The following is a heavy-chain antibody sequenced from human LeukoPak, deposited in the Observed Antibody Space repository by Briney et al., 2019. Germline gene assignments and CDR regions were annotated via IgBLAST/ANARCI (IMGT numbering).Heavy chain of an antibody. CDR1: GASISGSGYY. V-gene: IGHV4-39*07. CDR2: INHSGST. D-gene: IGHD6-19*01. CDR3: ARSHSSGWTFDS. J-gene: IGHJ4*02. Sequence: SETLSLTCAVSGASISGSGYYWSWIRQPPGKGLEWIGEINHSGSTNYNPSLKSRVTMSLDTANNQFSLKLSSVTAADTAMYYCARSHSSGWTFDSWGQGTLVTVSS.